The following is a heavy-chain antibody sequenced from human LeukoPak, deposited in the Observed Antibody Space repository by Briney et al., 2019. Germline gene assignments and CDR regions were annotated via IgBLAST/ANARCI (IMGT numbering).Heavy chain of an antibody. CDR2: ISYDGSNK. CDR3: AVIVVVPAAIWFDY. J-gene: IGHJ4*02. Sequence: GGSLRLSCAASGFTFSSYAVHWVRQAPGKGLEWVAVISYDGSNKYYADSVKGRFTISRDNSKNTLCLQMNSLRAEDTAVYYSAVIVVVPAAIWFDYWGQGTLVTVSS. V-gene: IGHV3-30-3*01. D-gene: IGHD2-2*02. CDR1: GFTFSSYA.